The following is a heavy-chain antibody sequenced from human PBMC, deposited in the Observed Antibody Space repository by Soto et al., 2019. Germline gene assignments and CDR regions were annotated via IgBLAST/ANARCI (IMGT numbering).Heavy chain of an antibody. CDR2: IESKGKSYTT. Sequence: QLVESGGGLVQPGGSLKLSCAASGFTFSDSVVHWVRRSSGRGLEWVGRIESKGKSYTTAYAASVTGRFSISKDDSKKTAYLKMNCLNTEDTAVYYCARHVVPELETTPPYDTGMDVWGKGTTVTFS. CDR1: GFTFSDSV. CDR3: ARHVVPELETTPPYDTGMDV. V-gene: IGHV3-73*02. D-gene: IGHD1-1*01. J-gene: IGHJ6*03.